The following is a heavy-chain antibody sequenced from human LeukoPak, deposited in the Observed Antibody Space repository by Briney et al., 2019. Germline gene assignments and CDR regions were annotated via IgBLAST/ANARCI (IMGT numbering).Heavy chain of an antibody. CDR3: AREGYCTGGVCYIVGEQDAFDI. V-gene: IGHV1-18*01. Sequence: ASVKVSCKASGYTFTSYGISWVRQAPGQGLEWMGWISAYNGNTNYAQKLQGRVTMTTDTSTSTAYMELRSLRSDDTAVYYCAREGYCTGGVCYIVGEQDAFDIWGQGTMVTVSS. CDR1: GYTFTSYG. D-gene: IGHD2-8*02. J-gene: IGHJ3*02. CDR2: ISAYNGNT.